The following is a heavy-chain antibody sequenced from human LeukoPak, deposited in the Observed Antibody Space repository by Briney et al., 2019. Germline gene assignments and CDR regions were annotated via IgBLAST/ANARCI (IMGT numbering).Heavy chain of an antibody. D-gene: IGHD5-24*01. J-gene: IGHJ4*02. V-gene: IGHV3-48*01. Sequence: GGSLRLSCAASGFTVSTNYMSWVRQAPGKGLEWVSYISSSSSTIYYADSVKGRFTISRDNAKNSLYLQMNSLRAEDTAVYYCARYSATDYLDYWGQGALVTASS. CDR2: ISSSSSTI. CDR3: ARYSATDYLDY. CDR1: GFTVSTNY.